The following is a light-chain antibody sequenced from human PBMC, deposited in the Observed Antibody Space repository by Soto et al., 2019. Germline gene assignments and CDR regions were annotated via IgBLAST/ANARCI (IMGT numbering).Light chain of an antibody. Sequence: EIVLTQSPGTLSLSPGERYTLSCMASQSVRSNFLAWYQQKPGQASRLLIYGAYNRATGITDRFSGSGSGTDFTLTITRLEAEDFAMYYCQPYGSSPLTVGGGTKVEIK. CDR2: GAY. V-gene: IGKV3-20*01. J-gene: IGKJ4*01. CDR3: QPYGSSPLT. CDR1: QSVRSNF.